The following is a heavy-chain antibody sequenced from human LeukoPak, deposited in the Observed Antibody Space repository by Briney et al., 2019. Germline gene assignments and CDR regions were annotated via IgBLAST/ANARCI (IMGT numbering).Heavy chain of an antibody. J-gene: IGHJ4*02. CDR3: ARLLQGELDFWSNTHYYFDF. Sequence: SETLSLTCTVSCASISGHYWSWIRQPPGSGLQWIGNASDSGSTKYNPSLQSRVTISVDTSKNHLSLQVRSLTAADTAVYYCARLLQGELDFWSNTHYYFDFWGQGTLVTVSS. CDR1: CASISGHY. D-gene: IGHD3-3*01. CDR2: ASDSGST. V-gene: IGHV4-59*11.